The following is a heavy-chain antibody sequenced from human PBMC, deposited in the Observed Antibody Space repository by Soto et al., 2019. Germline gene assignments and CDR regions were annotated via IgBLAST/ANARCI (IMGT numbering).Heavy chain of an antibody. CDR3: ARVVPGAEAWFGP. V-gene: IGHV1-18*01. CDR2: ISLYSDGT. J-gene: IGHJ5*02. D-gene: IGHD2-2*01. Sequence: GASVKVSCKASGYTFTRYGISWVRQAPGQPLEWLGWISLYSDGTNYAQKFQGRVSMTPDTYTTTAYMELRSLRSDDTAVYYCARVVPGAEAWFGPWGQGTLVTVSS. CDR1: GYTFTRYG.